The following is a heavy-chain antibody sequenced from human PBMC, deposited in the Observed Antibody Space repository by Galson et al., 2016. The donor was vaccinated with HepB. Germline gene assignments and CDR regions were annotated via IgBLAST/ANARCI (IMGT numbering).Heavy chain of an antibody. CDR1: GYTLSELS. V-gene: IGHV1-24*01. CDR3: AIEYSSGWDLDH. Sequence: SVKVSCKVSGYTLSELSMHWVRQAPGKGLEWMGRSDPEDVETIYAQNFQGRVTMTEDTSTDSAYMELSSLRSEDTAMYYCAIEYSSGWDLDHWGQGTLVTVSS. J-gene: IGHJ4*02. D-gene: IGHD6-19*01. CDR2: SDPEDVET.